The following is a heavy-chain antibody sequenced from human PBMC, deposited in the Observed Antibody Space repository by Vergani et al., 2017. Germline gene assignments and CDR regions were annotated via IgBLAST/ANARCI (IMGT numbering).Heavy chain of an antibody. CDR2: IYYSGST. V-gene: IGHV4-39*01. CDR3: AMDSLGYWRSTSCYGVGWFDP. Sequence: QLQLQESGPGLVKPSETLSLTCTVSGGSISSSSYYWGWIRQPPGKGLEWIGSIYYSGSTYYNPSLKSRVTISVDTSKNQFSLKLSSVTAADTAVYYCAMDSLGYWRSTSCYGVGWFDPWGRRTLVTVSS. J-gene: IGHJ5*02. D-gene: IGHD2-2*01. CDR1: GGSISSSSYY.